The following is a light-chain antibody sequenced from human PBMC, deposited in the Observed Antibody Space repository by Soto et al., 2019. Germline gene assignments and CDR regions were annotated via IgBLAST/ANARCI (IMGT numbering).Light chain of an antibody. CDR2: GAS. CDR1: QGISNY. Sequence: DIQMTQSPSSLSASVGDRVAITCRASQGISNYLAWYQQKPGKVPKLLIYGASTLQSGVLSRFSGSGSGTTFTLTISGLQPEDVAAYFCQSYDSAPRGLTFGGGTKVEIK. V-gene: IGKV1-27*01. J-gene: IGKJ4*01. CDR3: QSYDSAPRGLT.